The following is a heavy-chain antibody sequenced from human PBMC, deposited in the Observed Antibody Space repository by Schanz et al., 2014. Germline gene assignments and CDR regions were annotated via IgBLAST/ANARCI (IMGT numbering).Heavy chain of an antibody. CDR3: ARGTDTAMEHRPFDY. CDR1: GFTFSSYG. CDR2: ILYDGSNK. D-gene: IGHD5-18*01. V-gene: IGHV3-30*03. Sequence: QVQLVESGGGVAQPGRSLRLSCAASGFTFSSYGMHWVRQAPGKGLEWVAVILYDGSNKYYADSVRDRFTISRDNSKNMLYLQINNLRAEDTAVYYCARGTDTAMEHRPFDYWGQGTLVTVSS. J-gene: IGHJ4*02.